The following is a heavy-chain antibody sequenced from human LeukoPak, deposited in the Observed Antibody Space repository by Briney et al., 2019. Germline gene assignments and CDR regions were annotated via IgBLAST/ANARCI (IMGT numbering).Heavy chain of an antibody. D-gene: IGHD3-22*01. CDR1: GFTLSSHG. J-gene: IGHJ4*02. Sequence: GGSLRLSCAASGFTLSSHGMNWVRQPPGKGLDWVAVIWHDGSKKYYADSVKGRFSISRDTSKNMVYLQMNSLRAEDTAVYYCARDLVVDFDSSGFGLLDYWGQGALVTVSS. CDR2: IWHDGSKK. CDR3: ARDLVVDFDSSGFGLLDY. V-gene: IGHV3-33*01.